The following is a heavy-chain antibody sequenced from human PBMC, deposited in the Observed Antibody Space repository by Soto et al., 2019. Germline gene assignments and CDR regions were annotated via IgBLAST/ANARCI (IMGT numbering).Heavy chain of an antibody. Sequence: GGSLRLSCAASGFTFSSYGMHWVRQAPGKGLEWVAVIWFDGSNKYYADSVKGRFTISRDNSENTLYLQMNSLRVEDTAVYYCARDLADGSGNRWHDPWGQGTQVTVSS. CDR2: IWFDGSNK. CDR1: GFTFSSYG. CDR3: ARDLADGSGNRWHDP. V-gene: IGHV3-33*01. D-gene: IGHD3-10*01. J-gene: IGHJ5*02.